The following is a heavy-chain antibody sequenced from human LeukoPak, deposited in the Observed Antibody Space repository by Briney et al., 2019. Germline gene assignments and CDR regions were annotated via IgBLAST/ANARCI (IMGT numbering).Heavy chain of an antibody. D-gene: IGHD3-10*01. J-gene: IGHJ4*02. V-gene: IGHV3-30*03. CDR1: GFTFSSYG. CDR3: AREGYYGSGSPPSLYFDY. CDR2: ISYDGGNQ. Sequence: GGSLRLSCAASGFTFSSYGMHWVRQAPGKGLEWVAVISYDGGNQYYADSVKGRFTISRDNSRSTLYLQMNSLRPEDTAIYYCAREGYYGSGSPPSLYFDYWGQGTLVTVSS.